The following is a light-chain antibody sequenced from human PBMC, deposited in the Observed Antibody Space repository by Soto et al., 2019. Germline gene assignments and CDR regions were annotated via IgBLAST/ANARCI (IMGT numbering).Light chain of an antibody. CDR3: QQYNSYSKT. CDR1: QSISTW. Sequence: DIQMTQSPSTLSASVGDRVTISCRASQSISTWLAWYQQKPGKAPKLLIYKASTLESGVPSRFSRSGSGTDFTLTISSLQPDDFATYYCQQYNSYSKTFGQGTKVEIK. CDR2: KAS. J-gene: IGKJ1*01. V-gene: IGKV1-5*03.